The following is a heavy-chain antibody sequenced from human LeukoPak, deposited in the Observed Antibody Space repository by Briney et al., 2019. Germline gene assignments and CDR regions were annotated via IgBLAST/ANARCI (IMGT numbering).Heavy chain of an antibody. V-gene: IGHV3-64*01. CDR3: AREYCTNGVCYKRFDY. Sequence: GGSLRLSCAASGFTFDDYAMHWVRQAPGKGLEYVSGISSNGGSTYHANSVKGRLSISRDNSKNTLYLQMGSLRPEDMAVYYCAREYCTNGVCYKRFDYWGQGTLVTVSS. CDR2: ISSNGGST. CDR1: GFTFDDYA. D-gene: IGHD2-8*01. J-gene: IGHJ4*02.